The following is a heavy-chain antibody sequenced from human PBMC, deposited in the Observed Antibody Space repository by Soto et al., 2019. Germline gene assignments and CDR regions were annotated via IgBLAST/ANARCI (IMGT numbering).Heavy chain of an antibody. CDR1: GGSISSGGYY. J-gene: IGHJ5*02. CDR3: ARGLGYCMGGSCPGGYNVLDP. Sequence: SETLSLTCTVSGGSISSGGYYWSWIRQHPGKGLEWIGYIYYSGSTYYNPSLKSRVNISVDTSKNQFSLQLSSVTVADTAVYYCARGLGYCMGGSCPGGYNVLDPWGQGTRVTVSS. V-gene: IGHV4-31*03. CDR2: IYYSGST. D-gene: IGHD2-15*01.